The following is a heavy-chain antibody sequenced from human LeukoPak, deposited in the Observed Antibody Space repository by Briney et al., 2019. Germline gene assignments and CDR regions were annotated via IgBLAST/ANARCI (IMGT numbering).Heavy chain of an antibody. J-gene: IGHJ4*02. V-gene: IGHV3-30*02. D-gene: IGHD3-22*01. CDR3: AISFTMIIRG. Sequence: GGSLRLSCAASGFTFSNYGMHWVRQAPGKGLEWVTFIRYDGSNKYSADSVKGRFTVSRDNSKNTLYLQMNSLRAEDTAVYYCAISFTMIIRGWGQGTLVTVSS. CDR2: IRYDGSNK. CDR1: GFTFSNYG.